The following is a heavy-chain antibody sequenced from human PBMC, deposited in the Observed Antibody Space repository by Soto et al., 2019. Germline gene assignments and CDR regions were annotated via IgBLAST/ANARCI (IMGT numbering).Heavy chain of an antibody. CDR2: IYHSGST. CDR1: GGSVSIGSHY. Sequence: PSETLSLTCTVSGGSVSIGSHYWSWIRQPPGKGLEWIAYIYHSGSTDYNPSLKSRVSISVDLSKNKFSLRLDSVTAADTAVYYCARDLSDELNYLHAFDIWGPGPMGT. J-gene: IGHJ3*02. V-gene: IGHV4-61*01. CDR3: ARDLSDELNYLHAFDI. D-gene: IGHD1-1*01.